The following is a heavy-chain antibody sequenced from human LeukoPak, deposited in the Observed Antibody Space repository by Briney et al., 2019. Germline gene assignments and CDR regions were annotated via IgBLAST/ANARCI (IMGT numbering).Heavy chain of an antibody. CDR3: AKARLRSNWYFDL. D-gene: IGHD2/OR15-2a*01. CDR2: DGTSK. Sequence: GGSLRLSCAASGFTFSSSGMHWVRQAPGKGLEWVAFDGTSKYYADSVKGRFTISRDNSKNTLYLQMNSLRAEDTAVYYCAKARLRSNWYFDLWGRGTLVTVSS. CDR1: GFTFSSSG. V-gene: IGHV3-30*02. J-gene: IGHJ2*01.